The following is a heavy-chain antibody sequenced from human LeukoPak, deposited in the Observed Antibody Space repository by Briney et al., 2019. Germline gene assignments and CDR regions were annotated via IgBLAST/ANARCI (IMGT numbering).Heavy chain of an antibody. CDR3: AREGPYCSSTSCYTGEIFDY. J-gene: IGHJ4*02. V-gene: IGHV3-30-3*01. CDR2: ISYDGSNK. CDR1: GFTFSSYA. D-gene: IGHD2-2*02. Sequence: GGSLRLSCAASGFTFSSYAMHWVRQAPGKGLEWVAVISYDGSNKYYADSVKGRFTISRDNSKNTLYLQMNSLRAEDTAVYYCAREGPYCSSTSCYTGEIFDYWGQGTLVTVSS.